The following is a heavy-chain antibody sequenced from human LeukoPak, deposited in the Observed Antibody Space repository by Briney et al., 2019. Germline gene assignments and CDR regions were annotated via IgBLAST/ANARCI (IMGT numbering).Heavy chain of an antibody. CDR2: IYYSGST. CDR1: GGSISSSGYY. J-gene: IGHJ5*02. Sequence: SETPSLTCTVSGGSISSSGYYWGWIRQPPGEGLEWIASIYYSGSTYYNPSLKSRVTISVDTSKNQLSLKLSSLTAADTAVYYCARHEYSGSYYGLSWFDPWGQGTLVTVSS. CDR3: ARHEYSGSYYGLSWFDP. D-gene: IGHD1-26*01. V-gene: IGHV4-39*01.